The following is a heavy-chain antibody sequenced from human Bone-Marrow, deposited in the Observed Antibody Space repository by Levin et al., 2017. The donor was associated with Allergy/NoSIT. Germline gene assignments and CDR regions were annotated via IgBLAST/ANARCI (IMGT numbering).Heavy chain of an antibody. CDR2: IKSKTDGGTT. D-gene: IGHD3-3*01. CDR1: GFTFSNAW. J-gene: IGHJ6*03. V-gene: IGHV3-15*01. Sequence: GESLKISCAASGFTFSNAWMSWVRQAPGKGLEWVGRIKSKTDGGTTDYAAPVKGRFTISRDDSKNTLYLQMNSLKTEDTAVYYCTTSKSIFGVVRYMDVWGKGTTVTVSS. CDR3: TTSKSIFGVVRYMDV.